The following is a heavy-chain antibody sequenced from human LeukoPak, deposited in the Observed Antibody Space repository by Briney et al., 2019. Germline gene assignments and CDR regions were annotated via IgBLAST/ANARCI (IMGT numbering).Heavy chain of an antibody. CDR3: ARGGVTAFDY. V-gene: IGHV4-34*01. Sequence: SETLSLTCAVYGGSFSGYYWSWIRQPPGKGLEWIGEINHSGSTNYNPSLKSRVTTSVDTSKNQFSLKLSSVTAADTAVYYCARGGVTAFDYWGQGTLVTVSS. CDR2: INHSGST. J-gene: IGHJ4*02. CDR1: GGSFSGYY. D-gene: IGHD3-3*01.